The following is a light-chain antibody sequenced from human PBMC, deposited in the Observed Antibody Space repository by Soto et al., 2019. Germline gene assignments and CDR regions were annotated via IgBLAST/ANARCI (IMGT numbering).Light chain of an antibody. CDR3: QQSYSTVWT. J-gene: IGKJ1*01. CDR1: QSISSY. V-gene: IGKV1-39*01. Sequence: DIQMTQSPSSLSASVGDRVTITCRASQSISSYLNWYQQKPGKAPKLLIYAASSLQSGVPSRFSGSGSGIDFTLTISSLQPEDFATYYCQQSYSTVWTFGQGTKVEIK. CDR2: AAS.